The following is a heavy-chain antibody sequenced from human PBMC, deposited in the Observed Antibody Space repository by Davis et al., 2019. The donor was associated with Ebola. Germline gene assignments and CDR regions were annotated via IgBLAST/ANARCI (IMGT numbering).Heavy chain of an antibody. J-gene: IGHJ5*02. CDR3: VRDSLPNTPGWSGPNGFDP. D-gene: IGHD6-19*01. CDR2: ISSGGTYV. CDR1: GFTFTTYN. Sequence: GGSLRLSCATSGFTFTTYNMNWVRQAPGKGLEWVASISSGGTYVHYADSLKGRFTVTRDNANSSLSLQMTSLRAEDTAVDFCVRDSLPNTPGWSGPNGFDPWGQGTLVTVSS. V-gene: IGHV3-21*01.